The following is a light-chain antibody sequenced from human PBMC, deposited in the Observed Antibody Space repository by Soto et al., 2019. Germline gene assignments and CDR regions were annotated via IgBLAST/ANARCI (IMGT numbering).Light chain of an antibody. CDR1: QSVSNN. CDR2: GAS. CDR3: QQYNNWPPLT. J-gene: IGKJ4*01. V-gene: IGKV3-15*01. Sequence: EIVMTQSPTTLSVSLGERATLSCRASQSVSNNLAWYQQNPGQAPRLLIYGASTRATGIPARFTSSGSGTEFTFTISSLQSEDFAVYYCQQYNNWPPLTFGGGTKVESK.